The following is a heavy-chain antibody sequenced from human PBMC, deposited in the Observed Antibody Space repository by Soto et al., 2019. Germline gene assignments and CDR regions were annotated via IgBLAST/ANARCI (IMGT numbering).Heavy chain of an antibody. CDR2: ISGSSSST. CDR3: ARDRDGYNLASRPDFDY. CDR1: GFAFSSYT. J-gene: IGHJ4*02. V-gene: IGHV3-23*01. D-gene: IGHD5-12*01. Sequence: GGSLRLSCAASGFAFSSYTMSWVRQAPGKGLEWVSAISGSSSSTYYADSAKGRFTISRDNSKNTLYLQMNSLRAEDTAVYYWARDRDGYNLASRPDFDYCGQGTLVTVSS.